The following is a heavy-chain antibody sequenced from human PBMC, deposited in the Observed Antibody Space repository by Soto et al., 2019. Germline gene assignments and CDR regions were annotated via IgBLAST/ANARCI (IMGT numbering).Heavy chain of an antibody. CDR2: ISASSSYI. Sequence: EVQLVESGGGLVKPGGSLRLSCAASGFTFSSYAMSWVRQAPGKGLEWVSSISASSSYIYYADSLEGRFTISRDNAKNSLYLQMDSLRAEDSAVYYCARDCGGGGYYYYYHMDVCGSGTTVTVSS. D-gene: IGHD2-21*01. CDR3: ARDCGGGGYYYYYHMDV. V-gene: IGHV3-21*01. CDR1: GFTFSSYA. J-gene: IGHJ6*03.